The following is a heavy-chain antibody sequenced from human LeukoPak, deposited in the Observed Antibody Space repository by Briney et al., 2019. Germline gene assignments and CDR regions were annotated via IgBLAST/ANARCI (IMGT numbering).Heavy chain of an antibody. CDR1: GGSISSGGYS. V-gene: IGHV4-30-2*01. J-gene: IGHJ5*02. D-gene: IGHD2-2*02. CDR2: IYHSGST. Sequence: SQTLSLTCAVSGGSISSGGYSWSWIRQPPGKGLEWIGYIYHSGSTYYNPSLKSRVTISVDRSKNQFSLKLSSVTAADTAVYYCARVGGLGYCSSTSCYNWFDPWGQGTLVTVSS. CDR3: ARVGGLGYCSSTSCYNWFDP.